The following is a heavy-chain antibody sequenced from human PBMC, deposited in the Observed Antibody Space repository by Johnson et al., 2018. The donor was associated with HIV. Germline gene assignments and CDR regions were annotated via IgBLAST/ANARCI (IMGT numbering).Heavy chain of an antibody. V-gene: IGHV3-30-3*01. J-gene: IGHJ3*02. Sequence: VQLVESGGGVVQPGRSLRLSCAASGFTFSSYAMHWVRQAPGKGLEWVAVISYDGSNKYYADSVKGRFTISRDNSKNTLYLQMNSLRAEDTAVYYCAREGRRDAFDIWGQGTMVTVSS. CDR3: AREGRRDAFDI. CDR1: GFTFSSYA. CDR2: ISYDGSNK.